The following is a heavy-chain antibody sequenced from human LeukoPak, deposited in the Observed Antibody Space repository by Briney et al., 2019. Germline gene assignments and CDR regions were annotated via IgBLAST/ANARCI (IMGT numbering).Heavy chain of an antibody. CDR3: AKDESGSYYSYFDY. J-gene: IGHJ4*02. D-gene: IGHD1-26*01. CDR1: GFTFSSCA. CDR2: ISGSGGST. Sequence: PGGSLRLPCAASGFTFSSCAMSWVRQAPGKGLEWVSAISGSGGSTYYADSVKGRFTISRDNSKNTLYLQMNSLRAEDTAVYYCAKDESGSYYSYFDYWGQGTLVTVSS. V-gene: IGHV3-23*01.